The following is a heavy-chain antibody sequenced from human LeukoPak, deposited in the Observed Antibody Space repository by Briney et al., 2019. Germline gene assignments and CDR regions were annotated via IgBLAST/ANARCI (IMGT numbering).Heavy chain of an antibody. J-gene: IGHJ4*02. CDR2: ISYSGST. D-gene: IGHD1-26*01. V-gene: IGHV4-39*01. CDR3: ARLTPYSGSPLGDY. Sequence: PSETLSLTCTVSGGSISSSSNFWGWIRQPPGTGLEWIGSISYSGSTYYNPSLKSRVTISVDTSKNQFSLKLSSVTAADTAVYYCARLTPYSGSPLGDYWGQGTLVTVSS. CDR1: GGSISSSSNF.